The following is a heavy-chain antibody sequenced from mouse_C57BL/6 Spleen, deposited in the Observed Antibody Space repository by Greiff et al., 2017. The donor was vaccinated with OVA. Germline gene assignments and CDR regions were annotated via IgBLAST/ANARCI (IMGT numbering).Heavy chain of an antibody. Sequence: QVQLQQPGAELVMPGASVKLSCKASGYTFTSYWMHWVKQRPGQGLEWIGEIDPSDSYTNYNQKFKGKSTLTVDKSSSTAYMQLSSLTSEDSAVYYCARKELGSPCAYWGQGTLVTVSA. V-gene: IGHV1-69*01. CDR3: ARKELGSPCAY. CDR2: IDPSDSYT. CDR1: GYTFTSYW. D-gene: IGHD4-1*01. J-gene: IGHJ3*01.